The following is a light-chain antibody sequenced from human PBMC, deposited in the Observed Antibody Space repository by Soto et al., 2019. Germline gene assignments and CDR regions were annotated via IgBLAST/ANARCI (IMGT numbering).Light chain of an antibody. CDR2: DAS. J-gene: IGKJ2*01. CDR1: QSVSSY. Sequence: EIVLTQSPATLSLSPGERATLSCRASQSVSSYLAWYQQKPGQAPKLLIYDASNRATGIPARFSGSGSATDFTLTISSLEPEDFAVYYCQQRSNWPHTFGQGTKLEIK. V-gene: IGKV3-11*01. CDR3: QQRSNWPHT.